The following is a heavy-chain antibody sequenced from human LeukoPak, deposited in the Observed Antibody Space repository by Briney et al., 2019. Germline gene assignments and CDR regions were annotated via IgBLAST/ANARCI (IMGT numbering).Heavy chain of an antibody. D-gene: IGHD6-19*01. CDR1: VGCISTYF. V-gene: IGHV4-59*01. J-gene: IGHJ4*02. Sequence: PSETLSLTCTVSVGCISTYFWSWIRQPPGKGLEWIGYIYYSVSTNYNPSLKSRVTISVDTSKNQFSLNLSSVTAADTAVYYCARSERYNSGWYFYFDYWGQGTLVTVSS. CDR2: IYYSVST. CDR3: ARSERYNSGWYFYFDY.